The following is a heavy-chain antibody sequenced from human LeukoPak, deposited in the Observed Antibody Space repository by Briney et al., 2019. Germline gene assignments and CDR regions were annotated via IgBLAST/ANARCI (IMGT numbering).Heavy chain of an antibody. CDR1: GFTFSSYS. J-gene: IGHJ4*02. CDR2: VASDGSYK. V-gene: IGHV3-30*04. D-gene: IGHD3/OR15-3a*01. Sequence: PGGSLILSCAASGFTFSSYSFHWVRQAPGKGLEWVAHVASDGSYKWYADSVRGRFTISRDNSKNTLFLQMNSLGAEDTGVYYCARDADWSPFYWGQGTLVTVSS. CDR3: ARDADWSPFY.